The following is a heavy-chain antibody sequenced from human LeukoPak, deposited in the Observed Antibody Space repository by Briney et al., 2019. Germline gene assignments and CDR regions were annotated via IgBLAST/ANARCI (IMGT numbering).Heavy chain of an antibody. Sequence: GGSLRLSCATSGFTFSSYGMYWVRQAPGKGLEWLAFIRYDGINKYYADSVKGRFTISRDNSKNTLYLQMNSLRAEDTAVYYCAKDSLTGTGPYYFDCWGQGTLSPSPQ. J-gene: IGHJ4*02. CDR2: IRYDGINK. CDR1: GFTFSSYG. D-gene: IGHD3-9*01. CDR3: AKDSLTGTGPYYFDC. V-gene: IGHV3-30*02.